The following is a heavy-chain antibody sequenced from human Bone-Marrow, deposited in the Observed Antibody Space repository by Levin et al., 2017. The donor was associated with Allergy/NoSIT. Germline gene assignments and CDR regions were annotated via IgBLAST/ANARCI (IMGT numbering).Heavy chain of an antibody. Sequence: GGSLRLSCAASGILFSSYDMNWVRQAPGKGLEWVSSISAGGNYIYYADSVKGRFPISRDNAKNSLFMQMNSLRAEDTAVYYCAGWAMYHYDRSAFDYFYYAMDVWGQGTTVTVSS. D-gene: IGHD3-22*01. CDR2: ISAGGNYI. CDR1: GILFSSYD. V-gene: IGHV3-21*01. CDR3: AGWAMYHYDRSAFDYFYYAMDV. J-gene: IGHJ6*02.